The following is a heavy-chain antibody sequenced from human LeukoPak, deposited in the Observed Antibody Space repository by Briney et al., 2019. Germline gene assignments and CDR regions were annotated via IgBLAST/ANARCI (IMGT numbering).Heavy chain of an antibody. D-gene: IGHD3-9*01. V-gene: IGHV3-7*03. CDR3: ASSRVLRYFDWKYGMDV. J-gene: IGHJ6*02. CDR2: IKEDGSER. CDR1: AFIFSGHW. Sequence: GDLKLSCEGSAFIFSGHWMNWVRQTPGKGLEWVASIKEDGSERQCVDSVKGRFSISRDNTKGSLFLQLNSLRAEDTAVYYCASSRVLRYFDWKYGMDVWGQGTTVTVSS.